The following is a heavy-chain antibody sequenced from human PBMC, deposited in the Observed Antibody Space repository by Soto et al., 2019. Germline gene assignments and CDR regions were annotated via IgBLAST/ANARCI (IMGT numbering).Heavy chain of an antibody. CDR1: GGSISSYY. CDR3: ARGGYFWSGYSRYNWFDP. Sequence: SETLSLTCTVSGGSISSYYWSWIRQPPGKGLEWIGYIYYSGSTNYNPSLKSRVTISVDTSKNQFSLKLSSVTAADTAVYYCARGGYFWSGYSRYNWFDPWGQGTLVTVSS. J-gene: IGHJ5*02. CDR2: IYYSGST. D-gene: IGHD3-3*01. V-gene: IGHV4-59*01.